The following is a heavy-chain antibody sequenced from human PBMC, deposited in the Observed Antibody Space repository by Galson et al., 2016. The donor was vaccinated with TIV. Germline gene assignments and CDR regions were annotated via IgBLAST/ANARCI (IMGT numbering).Heavy chain of an antibody. CDR2: ISGSGVST. Sequence: SLRLSCAVSGFTFSSYAMSWVRQAPGKGLEWVSGISGSGVSTYYLDSVKGRFAISRDNSKNTLYLQMNSLRAEDTAVYYCAKADDDYPPGDYYFDFWGQGMLVTVSS. D-gene: IGHD3-16*01. CDR1: GFTFSSYA. V-gene: IGHV3-23*01. J-gene: IGHJ4*02. CDR3: AKADDDYPPGDYYFDF.